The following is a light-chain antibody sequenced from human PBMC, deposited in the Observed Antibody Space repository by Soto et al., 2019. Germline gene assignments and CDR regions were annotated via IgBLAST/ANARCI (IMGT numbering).Light chain of an antibody. CDR3: QSYDNSLNEWV. Sequence: QSVLTQPPSVSAAPGQKVTISCSGSSSNIGNNYVSWYQQLPGTAPKLLIYENNKRPSGIPDRFSASKSGISASLAITGLQADDEADYYCQSYDNSLNEWVFGGGTKLTVL. CDR2: ENN. J-gene: IGLJ3*02. CDR1: SSNIGNNY. V-gene: IGLV1-51*01.